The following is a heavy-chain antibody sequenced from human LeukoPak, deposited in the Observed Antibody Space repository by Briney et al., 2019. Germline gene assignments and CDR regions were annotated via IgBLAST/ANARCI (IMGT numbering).Heavy chain of an antibody. D-gene: IGHD3-10*01. CDR1: DGLFRDYY. V-gene: IGHV4-34*01. Sequence: SEALSLTCAVYDGLFRDYYWSWIRQPPGKGLEWIAEINHSGSTNYNPTLKSRVTLSVDWSKNQFSLKVSSVTAADTAVYYCARGQRAGNLAARAFDNWGPGTPVTVS. CDR2: INHSGST. CDR3: ARGQRAGNLAARAFDN. J-gene: IGHJ4*02.